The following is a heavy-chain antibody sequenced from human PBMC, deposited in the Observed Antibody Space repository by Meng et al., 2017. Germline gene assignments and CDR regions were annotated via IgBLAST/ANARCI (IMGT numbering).Heavy chain of an antibody. CDR3: ARDYREYCSGGSCYYFDY. CDR2: INPNSGGT. Sequence: QVQLGQSGAEVTEPGGAVKVSFKASGYTFTGYYMHWVRQAPGQGLEWMGRINPNSGGTNYAQKFQGRVTITRDTSISTAYMELSRLRSDDTAVYYCARDYREYCSGGSCYYFDYWGQGTLVTVSS. J-gene: IGHJ4*02. D-gene: IGHD2-15*01. CDR1: GYTFTGYY. V-gene: IGHV1-2*06.